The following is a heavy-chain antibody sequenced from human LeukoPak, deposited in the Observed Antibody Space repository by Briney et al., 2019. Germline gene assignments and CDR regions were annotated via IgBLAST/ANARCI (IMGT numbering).Heavy chain of an antibody. CDR1: GFTFSSYA. Sequence: GGSLRLSCAASGFTFSSYALSWVRQAPGKGLEWVSGISGSGCSTYYADSVKGRFTISRDNSKNTLYLQMNSLRAEDTAVYYCAKDSSGYAGCSGGSCYPHAFDYWGQGTLVTVSS. V-gene: IGHV3-23*01. D-gene: IGHD2-15*01. J-gene: IGHJ4*02. CDR3: AKDSSGYAGCSGGSCYPHAFDY. CDR2: ISGSGCST.